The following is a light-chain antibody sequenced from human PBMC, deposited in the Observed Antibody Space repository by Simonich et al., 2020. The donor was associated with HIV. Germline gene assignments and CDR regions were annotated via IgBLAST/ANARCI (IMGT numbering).Light chain of an antibody. CDR2: EVS. CDR1: QSLLSCNGYNY. CDR3: MQGIHLST. Sequence: DIVMTQSPLSLPVTPGEPASISCRSSQSLLSCNGYNYLDWYLQRPGHSPQPLIYEVSSRFFGVPDRFSGSGSGTDFTLKISRVEAEDVGFYYCMQGIHLSTFGQGTKVEIK. J-gene: IGKJ1*01. V-gene: IGKV2-29*02.